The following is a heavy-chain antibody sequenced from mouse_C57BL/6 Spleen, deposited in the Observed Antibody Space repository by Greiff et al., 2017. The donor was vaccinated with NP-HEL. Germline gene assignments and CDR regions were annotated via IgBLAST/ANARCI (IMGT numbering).Heavy chain of an antibody. CDR3: ARDSTTVV. Sequence: EVKLVESGGGLVKPGGSLKLSCAASGFTFSSYAMSWVRQTPEKRLEWVATISDGGSYTYYPDNVKGRFTISRDTAKNNLYLQMSHLKSEDTAMYYCARDSTTVVWGQGTTLTVSS. CDR2: ISDGGSYT. CDR1: GFTFSSYA. V-gene: IGHV5-4*01. D-gene: IGHD1-1*01. J-gene: IGHJ2*01.